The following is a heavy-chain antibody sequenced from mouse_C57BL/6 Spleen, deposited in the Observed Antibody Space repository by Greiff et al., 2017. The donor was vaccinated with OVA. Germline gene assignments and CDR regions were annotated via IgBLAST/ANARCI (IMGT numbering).Heavy chain of an antibody. Sequence: QVQLKQPGAELVKPGASVKLSCKASGYTFTSYWMHWVKQRPGQGLEWIGMIHPTSGSTNYNEKFKSKATLTVDKSSSTAYMQLSSLTSEDSAVYYCARAGTHFDYWGQGTTLTVSS. J-gene: IGHJ2*01. CDR1: GYTFTSYW. CDR2: IHPTSGST. D-gene: IGHD3-3*01. CDR3: ARAGTHFDY. V-gene: IGHV1-64*01.